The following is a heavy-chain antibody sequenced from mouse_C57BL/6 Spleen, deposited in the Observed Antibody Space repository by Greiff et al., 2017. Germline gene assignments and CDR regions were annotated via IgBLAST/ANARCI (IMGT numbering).Heavy chain of an antibody. CDR2: ISSGGDYI. D-gene: IGHD4-1*01. J-gene: IGHJ3*01. Sequence: EVNVVESGEGLVKPGGSLKLSCAASGFTFSSYAMSWVRQTPEKRLEWVAYISSGGDYIYYADTVKGRFTISRDNARNTLYLQMSSLKSEDTAMYYCTRDWDGFAYWGQGTLVTVSA. CDR1: GFTFSSYA. V-gene: IGHV5-9-1*02. CDR3: TRDWDGFAY.